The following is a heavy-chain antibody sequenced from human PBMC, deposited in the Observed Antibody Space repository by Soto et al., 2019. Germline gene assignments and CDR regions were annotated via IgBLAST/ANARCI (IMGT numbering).Heavy chain of an antibody. Sequence: GGSLRLSCAASGFTFSSYAMHWVRQAPGKGLEWVAVISNDGSNKYYADSVKGRFTISRDNSKNTLYLQMNSLRAEDTAVYYCARQHGGMDAWGQGTTVTVSS. V-gene: IGHV3-30-3*01. CDR3: ARQHGGMDA. CDR2: ISNDGSNK. CDR1: GFTFSSYA. J-gene: IGHJ6*02.